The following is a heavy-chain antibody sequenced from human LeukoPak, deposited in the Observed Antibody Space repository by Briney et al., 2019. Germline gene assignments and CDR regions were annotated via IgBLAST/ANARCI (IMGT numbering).Heavy chain of an antibody. CDR2: ICTSGST. CDR3: ARGTSYDSSGYYDPFDY. CDR1: GGSISSYY. Sequence: SETLSLTCTVSGGSISSYYWSWIRQPAEKGLEWIARICTSGSTNYNPSLKSRVTMSVDTSQNQFSLKLSSVNAADTAVYYCARGTSYDSSGYYDPFDYWGQGTLVTVSS. D-gene: IGHD3-22*01. J-gene: IGHJ4*02. V-gene: IGHV4-4*07.